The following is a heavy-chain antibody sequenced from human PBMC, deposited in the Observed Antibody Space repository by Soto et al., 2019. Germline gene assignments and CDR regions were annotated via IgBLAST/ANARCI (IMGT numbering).Heavy chain of an antibody. D-gene: IGHD6-19*01. CDR1: GFTFSNYW. CDR3: ARFHNSGWFQIFDY. Sequence: EVQLVESGGGLVQPGGSLGLSCAATGFTFSNYWMAWVRQAPGKGLEWVANIKHEGSEKYYVDSVKGRFTISRDNAKNSLHLQMNSLGAEDTAVYYCARFHNSGWFQIFDYWGQGILVTVSS. J-gene: IGHJ4*02. V-gene: IGHV3-7*03. CDR2: IKHEGSEK.